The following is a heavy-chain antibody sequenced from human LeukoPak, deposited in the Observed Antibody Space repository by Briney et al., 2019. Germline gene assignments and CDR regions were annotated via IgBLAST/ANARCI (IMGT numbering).Heavy chain of an antibody. CDR3: ASSTGSSSSWEFDY. J-gene: IGHJ4*02. D-gene: IGHD6-13*01. CDR2: VYLGDSDT. CDR1: GYSFTSYW. V-gene: IGHV5-51*01. Sequence: GESLKISCKGSGYSFTSYWIGWVRQMPGKGLEWMGIVYLGDSDTRYSPSFQGQVTISADKSISTAYLQWSTLKASDTAMYYCASSTGSSSSWEFDYWGQGTLVTVSS.